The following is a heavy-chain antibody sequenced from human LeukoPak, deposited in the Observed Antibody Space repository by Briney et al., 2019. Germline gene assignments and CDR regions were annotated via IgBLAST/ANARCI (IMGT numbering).Heavy chain of an antibody. CDR3: AKKVAAAGAMDV. J-gene: IGHJ6*04. Sequence: GGSLRLSCAASGFTFSSYGMHWVRQAPGKGLEWVAFIRYDGSNKYYADSVRGRFTISRDNSKNTLYLQMNSLRAEDTTVYYCAKKVAAAGAMDVWGKGTTVTVSS. D-gene: IGHD6-13*01. V-gene: IGHV3-30*02. CDR2: IRYDGSNK. CDR1: GFTFSSYG.